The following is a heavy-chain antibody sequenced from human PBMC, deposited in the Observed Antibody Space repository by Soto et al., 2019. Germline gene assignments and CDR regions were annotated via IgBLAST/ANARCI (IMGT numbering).Heavy chain of an antibody. V-gene: IGHV1-69*01. CDR1: GGTFSSYA. J-gene: IGHJ6*02. D-gene: IGHD3-22*01. CDR3: ATLKVYYYDSSGYYDDDYYGMDV. CDR2: IIPIFGTA. Sequence: QVQLVQSGAEVKKPGSSVKVSCKASGGTFSSYAISWVRQAPGQGLEWMGGIIPIFGTANYAQKFQGRVTITTDESTSTAYMELSSLRSEDTAVYHCATLKVYYYDSSGYYDDDYYGMDVWGQGTTVTVSS.